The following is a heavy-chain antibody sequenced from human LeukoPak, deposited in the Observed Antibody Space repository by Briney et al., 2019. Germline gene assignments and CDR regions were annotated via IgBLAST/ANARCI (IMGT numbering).Heavy chain of an antibody. CDR2: ISYDGSNK. J-gene: IGHJ4*02. Sequence: GGSLRLSCAASGITFSSYAMHWVRQAPGKGLEWVAVISYDGSNKYYADSVKGRFTISRDDSKNTLYLQMNSLRAEDTAVYYCARVMGRYCSSTSCYVDYWGQGTLVTVSS. D-gene: IGHD2-2*01. CDR3: ARVMGRYCSSTSCYVDY. CDR1: GITFSSYA. V-gene: IGHV3-30*04.